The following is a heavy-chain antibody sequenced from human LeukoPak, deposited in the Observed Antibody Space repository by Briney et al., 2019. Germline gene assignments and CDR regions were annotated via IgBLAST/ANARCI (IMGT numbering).Heavy chain of an antibody. Sequence: PSETLSLTCTVSGGSISSSSYYWGWIRQPPGKGLEWVGSIYYSGSTYYNPSLKSRVTISVDTSKNQFSLKLSSVTAADTAVYYCARDRTNDFWSDNGMDVWGQGTTVTVSS. CDR3: ARDRTNDFWSDNGMDV. D-gene: IGHD3-3*01. J-gene: IGHJ6*02. CDR1: GGSISSSSYY. CDR2: IYYSGST. V-gene: IGHV4-39*07.